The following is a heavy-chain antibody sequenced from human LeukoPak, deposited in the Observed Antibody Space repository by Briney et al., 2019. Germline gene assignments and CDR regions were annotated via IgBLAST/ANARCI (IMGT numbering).Heavy chain of an antibody. CDR2: MNPNSGNT. D-gene: IGHD3/OR15-3a*01. CDR3: ARGAPVAIFRPGYDEYFEY. CDR1: GYTFDNYD. J-gene: IGHJ4*02. Sequence: GASVKVSCKTSGYTFDNYDINWVRQATGQGPEWMGWMNPNSGNTGYAQKFQGRVFMTTNTSMSTAYMELRGLRSEDTAIYYCARGAPVAIFRPGYDEYFEYWGQGTVVAVSS. V-gene: IGHV1-8*01.